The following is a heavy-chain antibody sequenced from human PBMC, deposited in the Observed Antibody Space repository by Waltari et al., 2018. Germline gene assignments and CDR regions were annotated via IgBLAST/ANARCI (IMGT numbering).Heavy chain of an antibody. V-gene: IGHV1-8*03. CDR1: GYTFTSYD. CDR2: RYPRCGNT. J-gene: IGHJ6*02. D-gene: IGHD2-21*01. Sequence: QVQLVQSGAEVKKPGASVKVSCKASGYTFTSYDINWVRRATGQGLEWMGWRYPRCGNTGYAQKLQRSDTITRNTSRSTAYIEQSSLRSEDTAVYYCARDKVVIATNYGMDVWGQGTTVTVSS. CDR3: ARDKVVIATNYGMDV.